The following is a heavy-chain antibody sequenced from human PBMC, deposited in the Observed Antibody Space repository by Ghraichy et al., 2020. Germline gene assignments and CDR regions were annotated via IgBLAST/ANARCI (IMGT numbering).Heavy chain of an antibody. CDR2: VNHGGST. V-gene: IGHV4-34*01. Sequence: GSLRLSCAVYGGSFSEWYWSWIRQPPGRGLEWIGEVNHGGSTNHNPSLKSRVTLSVDTSKNQFSLELNSVTAADTAVYYCARGYTNSPVNWSQGTLVIVSS. CDR1: GGSFSEWY. D-gene: IGHD2-8*01. CDR3: ARGYTNSPVN. J-gene: IGHJ1*01.